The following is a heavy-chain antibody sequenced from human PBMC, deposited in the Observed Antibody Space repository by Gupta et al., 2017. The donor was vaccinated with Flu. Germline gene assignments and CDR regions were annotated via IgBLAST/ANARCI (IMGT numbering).Heavy chain of an antibody. Sequence: QVQLQESGPGLVKPSETLSLTCAVSGYSISSGYYWGWIRQPPGKGLEWIGSIYHSGRTYYNPSLKSRVTISVDTSKNQFSLKLSSVTAADTAVYYCARLLRPKLNFDYGGQGTLVTVSS. J-gene: IGHJ4*02. CDR1: GYSISSGYY. CDR2: IYHSGRT. V-gene: IGHV4-38-2*01. CDR3: ARLLRPKLNFDY. D-gene: IGHD1-26*01.